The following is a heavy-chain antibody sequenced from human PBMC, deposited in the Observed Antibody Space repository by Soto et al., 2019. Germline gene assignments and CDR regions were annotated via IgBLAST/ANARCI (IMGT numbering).Heavy chain of an antibody. D-gene: IGHD6-19*01. CDR2: IDPSDSYT. CDR1: GYSFTSYW. Sequence: GESLKISCRGSGYSFTSYWISWVRQMPGKGLEWMGRIDPSDSYTNYSPSFQGHVTISADKSISTAYLQRSSLKASDTAMYYCARNSDSQDVGSSGSFPSYNGMDAWRHGTTITV. V-gene: IGHV5-10-1*01. CDR3: ARNSDSQDVGSSGSFPSYNGMDA. J-gene: IGHJ6*02.